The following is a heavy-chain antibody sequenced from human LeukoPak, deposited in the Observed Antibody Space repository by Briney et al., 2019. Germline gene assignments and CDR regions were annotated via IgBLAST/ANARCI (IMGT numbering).Heavy chain of an antibody. CDR2: IYHSGST. CDR1: GGSISSGGYS. D-gene: IGHD3-10*01. V-gene: IGHV4-30-2*01. Sequence: SETLSLTCAVSGGSISSGGYSWSWIRQPPGKGLEWIGYIYHSGSTYYNPSLKSRVTISVDRSKSQFSLKLTSVTAADTAVYYCARGYYGSENWGYYFDYWGQGTLVTVSS. CDR3: ARGYYGSENWGYYFDY. J-gene: IGHJ4*02.